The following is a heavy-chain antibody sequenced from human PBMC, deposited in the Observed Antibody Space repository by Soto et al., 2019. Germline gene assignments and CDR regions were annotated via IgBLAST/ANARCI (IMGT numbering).Heavy chain of an antibody. J-gene: IGHJ4*02. CDR1: GGSISSSNW. CDR2: IYHSGST. D-gene: IGHD6-19*01. CDR3: ARDQRVAVGSLDY. V-gene: IGHV4-4*02. Sequence: QVQLQESGPGLVKPSGTLSLTCAVSGGSISSSNWWSWVRQPPGKGLEWIGEIYHSGSTNYNPSLKSRVXXSXDXFKNQFSLKLSSVTAADTAVYYCARDQRVAVGSLDYWGQGTLVTVSS.